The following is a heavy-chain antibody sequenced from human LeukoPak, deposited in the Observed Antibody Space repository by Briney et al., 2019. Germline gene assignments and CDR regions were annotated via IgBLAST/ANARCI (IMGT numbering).Heavy chain of an antibody. Sequence: AGGSLRLSCAASGFTFSAYWMSWVRQTPGKGLEWVANIKQDGSEIYYVDSVKGRFTISRDNAKNSLYLQVNSLRVEDTAVYYCAKDVPPFDHWAKETLVTVSS. CDR3: AKDVPPFDH. CDR2: IKQDGSEI. V-gene: IGHV3-7*01. J-gene: IGHJ4*02. CDR1: GFTFSAYW.